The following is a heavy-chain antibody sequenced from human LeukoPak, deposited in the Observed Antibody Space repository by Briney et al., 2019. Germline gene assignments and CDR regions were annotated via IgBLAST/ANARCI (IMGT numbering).Heavy chain of an antibody. Sequence: GGSLRLSCAASGFTFSTYAMHWVRQAPGKGLEWLAVISSDGSSKYYADSVRGRFTISRDSSKNTLYVQMNSLRDEDTAVYYCARQGLEFWGQGTLVTVSS. D-gene: IGHD3-10*01. CDR3: ARQGLEF. CDR2: ISSDGSSK. J-gene: IGHJ4*02. V-gene: IGHV3-30-3*01. CDR1: GFTFSTYA.